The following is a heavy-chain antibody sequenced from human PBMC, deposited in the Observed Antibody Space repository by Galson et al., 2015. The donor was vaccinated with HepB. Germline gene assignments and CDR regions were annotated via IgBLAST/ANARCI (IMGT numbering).Heavy chain of an antibody. J-gene: IGHJ6*02. V-gene: IGHV3-7*05. CDR3: ARGVDTRMGRSYYYGLDV. CDR2: IEKDGSRK. CDR1: GFTFSSYW. D-gene: IGHD5-18*01. Sequence: SLRLSCAASGFTFSSYWMSWVRQTPGKGLEWVANIEKDGSRKFYVDSVEGRFTISRDNAKNSLFLQMSSLRAEDTTLYYCARGVDTRMGRSYYYGLDVWGQGTTVTVSS.